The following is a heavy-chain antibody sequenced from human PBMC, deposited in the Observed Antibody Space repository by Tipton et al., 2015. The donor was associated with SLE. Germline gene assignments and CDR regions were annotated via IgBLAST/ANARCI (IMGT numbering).Heavy chain of an antibody. CDR1: GFTFSNAW. J-gene: IGHJ4*02. CDR3: TTRLAYCGGDCYQY. CDR2: IKSKTDGGTT. D-gene: IGHD2-21*01. Sequence: SLRLSCAASGFTFSNAWMSWVRQAPGKGLEWVGRIKSKTDGGTTDYAAPVKGRFTISRDDSKNTLYLQMNSLKTEDTAVYYCTTRLAYCGGDCYQYWGQGTLVTVSS. V-gene: IGHV3-15*01.